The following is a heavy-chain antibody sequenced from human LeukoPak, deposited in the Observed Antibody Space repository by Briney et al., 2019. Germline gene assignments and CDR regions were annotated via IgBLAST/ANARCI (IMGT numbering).Heavy chain of an antibody. V-gene: IGHV1-69*13. J-gene: IGHJ4*02. D-gene: IGHD5-18*01. CDR2: IIPIFGTA. CDR3: ARESSSGYSYGSYFDY. CDR1: GGTFSSYA. Sequence: SVKVSCKASGGTFSSYAISWVRHAPGQGLEWMGGIIPIFGTANYAQKFQGRVTITADESTSTAYMELSSLRSEDTAVYYCARESSSGYSYGSYFDYWGQGTLVTVSS.